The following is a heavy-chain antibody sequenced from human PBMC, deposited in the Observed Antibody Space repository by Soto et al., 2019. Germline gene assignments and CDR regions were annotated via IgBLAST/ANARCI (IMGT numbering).Heavy chain of an antibody. CDR2: VSDGGYNK. J-gene: IGHJ4*02. CDR3: ARESVAGFD. Sequence: GSLRLSCGGSGFTFSQYALHWVRQAPGKGLAWVAVVSDGGYNKYYADSVKGRFTVSRDDSKQTLYLQMNDLRPEDTALYFCARESVAGFDWGQGTRVTVSS. V-gene: IGHV3-30-3*01. D-gene: IGHD6-19*01. CDR1: GFTFSQYA.